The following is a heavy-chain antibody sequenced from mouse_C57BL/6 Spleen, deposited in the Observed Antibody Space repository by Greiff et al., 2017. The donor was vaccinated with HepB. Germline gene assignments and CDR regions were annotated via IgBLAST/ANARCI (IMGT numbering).Heavy chain of an antibody. J-gene: IGHJ3*01. CDR1: GYAFTNYL. Sequence: VQLQQSGAELVRPGTSVKVSCKASGYAFTNYLIEWVKQRPGQGLEWIGVINPGSGGTNYNEKFKGKATLTADKSSSTAYMQLSSLTSEDSAVYFCAILYYDYDGFAYWGQRTLVTVSA. V-gene: IGHV1-54*01. CDR3: AILYYDYDGFAY. CDR2: INPGSGGT. D-gene: IGHD2-4*01.